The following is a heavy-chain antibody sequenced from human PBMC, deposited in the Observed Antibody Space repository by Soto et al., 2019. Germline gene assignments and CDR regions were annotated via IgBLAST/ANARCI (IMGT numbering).Heavy chain of an antibody. CDR1: GDSVSSTSAA. CDR3: ARDQNIVATITGDAFDI. Sequence: SQTLSLTCAISGDSVSSTSAAWNWIRQSPSRDLEWLGRTYYRSKWYNDYAVSVKSRITINPDTSKNQFSLQLNSVTPEDTAVYYCARDQNIVATITGDAFDIWGQGTMVTVSS. D-gene: IGHD5-12*01. V-gene: IGHV6-1*01. CDR2: TYYRSKWYN. J-gene: IGHJ3*02.